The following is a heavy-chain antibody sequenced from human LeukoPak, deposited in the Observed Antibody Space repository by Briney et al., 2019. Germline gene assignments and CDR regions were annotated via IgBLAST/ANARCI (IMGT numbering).Heavy chain of an antibody. Sequence: GSLRLSCAASGFTVSSNYMSWVRQAPGKGLEWVSVIYSGGSTYYADSVKGRFSISRDNAKNTLYLQMSSLRAEDTAVYYCARDRGPRTGFMVREAYDYWGQGTLVTVSS. CDR3: ARDRGPRTGFMVREAYDY. CDR1: GFTVSSNY. D-gene: IGHD3-10*01. J-gene: IGHJ4*02. CDR2: IYSGGST. V-gene: IGHV3-53*01.